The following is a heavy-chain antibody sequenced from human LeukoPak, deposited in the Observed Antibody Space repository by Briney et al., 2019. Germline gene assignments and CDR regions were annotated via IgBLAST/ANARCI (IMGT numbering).Heavy chain of an antibody. CDR1: GGTFSSYA. D-gene: IGHD2-2*01. CDR3: ARDHCSSTSCYYWFDP. V-gene: IGHV1-69*05. CDR2: IIPIFGTA. J-gene: IGHJ5*02. Sequence: ASVKVSCKASGGTFSSYAISWVRQAPGQGLEWMGGIIPIFGTANYAQKFQGRVTITTDESTSTAYMELSSLRSEDTAVYYYARDHCSSTSCYYWFDPWGQGTLVTVSS.